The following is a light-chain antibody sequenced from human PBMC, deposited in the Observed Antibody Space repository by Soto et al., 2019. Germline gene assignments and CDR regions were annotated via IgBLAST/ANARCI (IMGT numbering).Light chain of an antibody. V-gene: IGLV1-40*01. CDR3: CSYAGTFYV. CDR2: GNS. J-gene: IGLJ1*01. Sequence: QSVLTQPPSVSGAPGQRVTISCTGSSSNIGAGYDVHWYQQRPGTAPKLLIFGNSNRPSGVPDRFSGSKSGNTASLTISGLQAEDEADYYCCSYAGTFYVFGTGTKVTVL. CDR1: SSNIGAGYD.